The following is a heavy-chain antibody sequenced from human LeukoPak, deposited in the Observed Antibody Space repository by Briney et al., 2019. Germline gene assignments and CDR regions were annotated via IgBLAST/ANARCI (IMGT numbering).Heavy chain of an antibody. CDR3: ALGEYSGYDFQSAPMPSFGY. J-gene: IGHJ4*02. D-gene: IGHD5-12*01. Sequence: GGSLRLSCAASGFTFSSYGMHWVRQAPGKGLEWVAVISYDGSNKYYADSVKGRFTISRDNSKNTLYLQMNSLRAEDTAVYYCALGEYSGYDFQSAPMPSFGYWGQGTLVTVSS. CDR2: ISYDGSNK. V-gene: IGHV3-30*03. CDR1: GFTFSSYG.